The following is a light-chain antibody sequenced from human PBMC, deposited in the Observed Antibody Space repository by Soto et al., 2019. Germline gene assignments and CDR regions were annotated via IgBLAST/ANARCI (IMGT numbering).Light chain of an antibody. Sequence: EIVMTQSPATLSVSPGERATLSCRASQRVSSYLAWYQHKPCQAPRLLIYRGSTRGTGIPARFSGSGSGTELTLTISSLQSEDFAVYYCHQYNHWLTWTFGQGTKVDIK. CDR1: QRVSSY. CDR2: RGS. J-gene: IGKJ1*01. V-gene: IGKV3-15*01. CDR3: HQYNHWLTWT.